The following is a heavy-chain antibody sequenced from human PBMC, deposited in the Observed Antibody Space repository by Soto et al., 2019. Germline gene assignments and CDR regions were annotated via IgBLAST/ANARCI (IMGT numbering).Heavy chain of an antibody. Sequence: GASVKVSCKASGYTFTSYAMHWVRQAPGQRLEWMGWISAGSGNTEYSQKFQGRVTIARDTSASTAYMELSSLRSEDTAVYYCARASSRYDYWGQGTLVTVS. V-gene: IGHV1-3*01. CDR3: ARASSRYDY. D-gene: IGHD6-13*01. J-gene: IGHJ4*02. CDR1: GYTFTSYA. CDR2: ISAGSGNT.